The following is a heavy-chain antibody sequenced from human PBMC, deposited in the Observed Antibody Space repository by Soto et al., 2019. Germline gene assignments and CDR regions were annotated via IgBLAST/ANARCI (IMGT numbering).Heavy chain of an antibody. CDR2: ISYDGSTK. CDR1: GFTFSSYG. V-gene: IGHV3-30*03. Sequence: QVQLVESGGGVVQPGRSLRLSCAASGFTFSSYGMHWVRQAPGKGLEWVAVISYDGSTKYYADSVKGRFTISRDNSKNTLYLQMNSLRAEDTAVYYCATVGSYQLLLGSFDPWGQGTLVTVSS. CDR3: ATVGSYQLLLGSFDP. J-gene: IGHJ5*02. D-gene: IGHD2-2*01.